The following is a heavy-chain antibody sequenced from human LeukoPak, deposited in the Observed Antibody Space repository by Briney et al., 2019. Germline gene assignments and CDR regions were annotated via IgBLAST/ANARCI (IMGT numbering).Heavy chain of an antibody. D-gene: IGHD2-15*01. Sequence: SQTLSLTCTVSGGSISSGGYYWSWIRQHPGQGLEWIGYIYYSGSTYYNPSLKSRVTISVDTSKNQFSLKLSSVTAADTAVYCCARVYCSGGSCYFDYWGQGTLVTVSS. J-gene: IGHJ4*02. V-gene: IGHV4-31*03. CDR3: ARVYCSGGSCYFDY. CDR2: IYYSGST. CDR1: GGSISSGGYY.